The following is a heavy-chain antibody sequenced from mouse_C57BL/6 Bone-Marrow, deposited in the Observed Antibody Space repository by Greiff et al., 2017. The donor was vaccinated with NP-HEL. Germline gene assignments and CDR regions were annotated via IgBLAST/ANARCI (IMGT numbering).Heavy chain of an antibody. CDR1: GYSFTGYY. Sequence: EVQGVESGPELVKPGASVKISCKASGYSFTGYYMNWVKQSPEKSLEWIGEINPSTGGTTYNQKFKAKATLTVDKSSSTAYMQLKSLTSEDSAVYYCARRYYGSTFYYWGQGTTLTVSS. J-gene: IGHJ2*01. CDR3: ARRYYGSTFYY. D-gene: IGHD1-1*01. CDR2: INPSTGGT. V-gene: IGHV1-42*01.